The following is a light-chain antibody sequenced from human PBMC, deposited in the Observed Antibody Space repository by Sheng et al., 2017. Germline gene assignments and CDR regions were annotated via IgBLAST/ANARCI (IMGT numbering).Light chain of an antibody. CDR1: QSVGIY. Sequence: EIVLTQSPGTLSLSPGNTATLSCRASQSVGIYLAWYQQRPGQAPRLLVYDASNRATGIPARFSGSGSGTDFTLTISSLEPEDFAVYYCQQRSNWPLTFGGGTKVEIK. CDR3: QQRSNWPLT. J-gene: IGKJ4*01. V-gene: IGKV3-11*01. CDR2: DAS.